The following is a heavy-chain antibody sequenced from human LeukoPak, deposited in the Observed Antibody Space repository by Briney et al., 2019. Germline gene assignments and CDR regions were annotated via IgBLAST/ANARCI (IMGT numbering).Heavy chain of an antibody. J-gene: IGHJ4*02. Sequence: KTGGSLRLSCAASGFTFSSYSMNWVRQAPGKGLEWVSSISSSSSYIYYADSVKGRFTISRNNAKNSLYLQMNSLRAEDTAVYYWASSQRGGYSYGGDDYWGQGTLVTVSS. D-gene: IGHD5-18*01. CDR2: ISSSSSYI. V-gene: IGHV3-21*01. CDR3: ASSQRGGYSYGGDDY. CDR1: GFTFSSYS.